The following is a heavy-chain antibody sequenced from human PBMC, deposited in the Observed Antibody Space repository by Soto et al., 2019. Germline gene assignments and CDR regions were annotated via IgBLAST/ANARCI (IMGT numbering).Heavy chain of an antibody. J-gene: IGHJ4*02. CDR1: GGSISYYY. D-gene: IGHD3-22*01. CDR3: ARDSHYYDSSV. CDR2: VYYSGTT. Sequence: QVQLQESGPGLVKPSETLSLTCTVSGGSISYYYWTWIRQPPGKGLEWIGYVYYSGTTNYNPSLKSRVTISVDTSKNQVSLKLTSVTAADTAVYYCARDSHYYDSSVWGQGTLVTVSS. V-gene: IGHV4-59*01.